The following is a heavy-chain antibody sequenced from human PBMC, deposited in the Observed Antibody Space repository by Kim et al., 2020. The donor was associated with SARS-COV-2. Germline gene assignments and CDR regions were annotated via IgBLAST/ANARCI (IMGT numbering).Heavy chain of an antibody. CDR3: ERYSSGTDGHAHAINP. CDR1: GGSISGDYDY. D-gene: IGHD3-22*01. CDR2: IYYTGAT. V-gene: IGHV4-31*03. J-gene: IGHJ5*02. Sequence: SETLSLTCIVSGGSISGDYDYWSWIRQHPGKGLEWIGYIYYTGATYYNPSLPSLKSRVALSVETSKNQFSLKLSSVTAADTAVYYCERYSSGTDGHAHAINPWGQGTLVTVPS.